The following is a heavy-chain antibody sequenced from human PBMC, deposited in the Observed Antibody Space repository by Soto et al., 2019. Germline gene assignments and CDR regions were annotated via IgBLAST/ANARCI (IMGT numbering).Heavy chain of an antibody. CDR3: ATQTGLYDYGMDV. V-gene: IGHV4-59*01. J-gene: IGHJ6*02. CDR1: GGSINTFF. Sequence: QAQLQESGPGLAKPSETLSLTCTVAGGSINTFFWSWVRQPPGKGLESIGYIFYRGSTNYNTSPKRRVTMTLNTCKTQFSPNLTSVTAADTTVYYCATQTGLYDYGMDVGGQGTTVAVPS. CDR2: IFYRGST.